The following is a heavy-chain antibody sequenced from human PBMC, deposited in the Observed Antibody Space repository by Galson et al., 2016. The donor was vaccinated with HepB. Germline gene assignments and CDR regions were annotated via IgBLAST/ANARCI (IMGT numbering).Heavy chain of an antibody. V-gene: IGHV3-30-3*01. D-gene: IGHD6-19*01. Sequence: SLRLSCAASGFTFSSYAMHWVRQAPGKGLEWVAVISYDGSNKYYADSVKGRFTISRDNSKNTLYLQMNSLRAEDTAVYYCARPRFWGSGRFPFDYWGLGILVTVSS. CDR2: ISYDGSNK. J-gene: IGHJ4*02. CDR1: GFTFSSYA. CDR3: ARPRFWGSGRFPFDY.